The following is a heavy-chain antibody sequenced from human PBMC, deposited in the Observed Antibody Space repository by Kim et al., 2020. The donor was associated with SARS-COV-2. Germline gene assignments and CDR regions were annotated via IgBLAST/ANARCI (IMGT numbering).Heavy chain of an antibody. CDR3: TAEAVIVVVSPFGY. J-gene: IGHJ4*02. CDR1: GFTVNNAW. Sequence: GGSLRLSCAASGFTVNNAWMNWVRQAPGKGLEWVGRIKRKSEGATIDYAAPVRGRFTMSRDDSKNTLYLQMNSLKVEDTAVYYCTAEAVIVVVSPFGYWGQGTLVTVSS. V-gene: IGHV3-15*01. CDR2: IKRKSEGATI. D-gene: IGHD3-22*01.